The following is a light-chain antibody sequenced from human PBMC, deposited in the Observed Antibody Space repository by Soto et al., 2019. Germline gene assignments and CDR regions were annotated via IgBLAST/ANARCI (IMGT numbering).Light chain of an antibody. CDR1: HRSITF. CDR2: SVS. V-gene: IGKV1-39*01. J-gene: IGKJ5*01. Sequence: DMQMTQSPASLSASVGDRFALTCRSSHRSITFLNWYQQKPGKAPNLLIYSVSSLQSGVPSRFRGSGSGTDFTLTISSLQPEDFGTYYCQQSYSTPTTFGQGTRLEIK. CDR3: QQSYSTPTT.